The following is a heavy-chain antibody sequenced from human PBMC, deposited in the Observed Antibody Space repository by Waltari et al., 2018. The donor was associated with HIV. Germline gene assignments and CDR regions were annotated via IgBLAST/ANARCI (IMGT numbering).Heavy chain of an antibody. Sequence: QVQLQQWGAGLLKPSETLSLTCAVYGGSFSGYYWSWIRQPPGKGREWIGEINHSRSTTYNPSLKIRVTISVDTSKIQFSLKLSSVTAADTAVYYCARGGSTYYDFWSGYYGWYFDYWGQGTLVTVSS. CDR1: GGSFSGYY. J-gene: IGHJ4*02. CDR3: ARGGSTYYDFWSGYYGWYFDY. CDR2: INHSRST. V-gene: IGHV4-34*01. D-gene: IGHD3-3*01.